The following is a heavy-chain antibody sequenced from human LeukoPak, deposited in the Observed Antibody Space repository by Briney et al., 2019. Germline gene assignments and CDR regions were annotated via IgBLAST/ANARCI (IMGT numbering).Heavy chain of an antibody. D-gene: IGHD6-19*01. CDR1: GGTFSSYA. CDR2: IIPILGIA. CDR3: ARDRRVAVAGSSNY. J-gene: IGHJ4*02. Sequence: SVKVSCKASGGTFSSYAISWVRQAPGQGLGWMGRIIPILGIANYAQKFQGRVTITADKSTSTAYMELSSLRSEDTAVYYCARDRRVAVAGSSNYWGQGTLVTVSS. V-gene: IGHV1-69*04.